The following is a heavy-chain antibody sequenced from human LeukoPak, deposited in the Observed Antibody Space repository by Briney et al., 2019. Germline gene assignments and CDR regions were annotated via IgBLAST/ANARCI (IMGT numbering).Heavy chain of an antibody. CDR2: ISSSHSHI. Sequence: GGSLRLSCTPSGFTFSSYSMNWVRQAPGKGLEWVSYISSSHSHIYHADSVTGRFTISRDNIKTSLYLQMNSLRAEDTAVYYCARGRSGWYYDYWGQGTLVTVSS. D-gene: IGHD6-19*01. CDR1: GFTFSSYS. V-gene: IGHV3-21*01. J-gene: IGHJ4*02. CDR3: ARGRSGWYYDY.